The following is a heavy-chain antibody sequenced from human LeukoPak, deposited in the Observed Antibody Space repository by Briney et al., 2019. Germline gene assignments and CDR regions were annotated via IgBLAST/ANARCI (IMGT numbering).Heavy chain of an antibody. V-gene: IGHV4-59*01. D-gene: IGHD5-18*01. CDR3: ARAQIESGLYDSYGWLDS. J-gene: IGHJ5*01. CDR2: IFYTGST. CDR1: GGSISTYY. Sequence: SETLSLTCTVSGGSISTYYWSWIRQPPGKGLGWIGYIFYTGSTNYNPSLMSRVTMSVDTSKNQFSLKLSSVAAADTAVYYCARAQIESGLYDSYGWLDSWGQGTLVSVSS.